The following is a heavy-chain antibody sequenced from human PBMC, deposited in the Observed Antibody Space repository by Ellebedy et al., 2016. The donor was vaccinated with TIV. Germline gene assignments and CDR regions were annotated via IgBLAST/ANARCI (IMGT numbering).Heavy chain of an antibody. CDR1: GFSFDIYS. Sequence: PGGSLRLSCEASGFSFDIYSMHWVRQAPGKGLEWVAVITYDGSNQHYADSVKGRFTISRDSSKNTLHLEMTSLRVEDTAMYYCARDLMYDTTGAPGHYFDYWGQGISVTVSS. V-gene: IGHV3-30-3*01. J-gene: IGHJ4*02. CDR3: ARDLMYDTTGAPGHYFDY. CDR2: ITYDGSNQ. D-gene: IGHD3-22*01.